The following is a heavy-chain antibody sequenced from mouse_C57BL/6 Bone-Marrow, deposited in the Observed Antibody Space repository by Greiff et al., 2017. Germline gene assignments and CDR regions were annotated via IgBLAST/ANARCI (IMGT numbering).Heavy chain of an antibody. CDR2: ILPSIGRT. V-gene: IGHV15-2*01. J-gene: IGHJ1*03. Sequence: QVQLKESGSELRSPGSSVKLSCKDFDSEVFPIAYMSWVRQKPGHGFEWIGGILPSIGRTIYGEKFEDKATLDADTLSNTAYLELNSLTSEDSAIYYCAIGSSYPYWYFDVWGTGTTVTVSS. D-gene: IGHD1-1*01. CDR1: DSEVFPIAY. CDR3: AIGSSYPYWYFDV.